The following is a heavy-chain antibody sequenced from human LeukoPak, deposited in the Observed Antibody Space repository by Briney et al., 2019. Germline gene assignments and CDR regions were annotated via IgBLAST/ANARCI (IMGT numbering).Heavy chain of an antibody. CDR1: GASISSGLYY. Sequence: PSETLSLTCSVSGASISSGLYYWSWIRQHPGKGLEWIGYIFTSGSTHSKPSLKSRIAMSLDPSKNEFSLRVNSVTAADSAVYFCASTPRKGYNWYYFENWGQGALVTVSS. J-gene: IGHJ4*02. D-gene: IGHD5-24*01. CDR2: IFTSGST. V-gene: IGHV4-31*03. CDR3: ASTPRKGYNWYYFEN.